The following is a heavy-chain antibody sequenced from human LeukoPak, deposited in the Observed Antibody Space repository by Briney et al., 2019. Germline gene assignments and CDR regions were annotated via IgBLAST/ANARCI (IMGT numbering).Heavy chain of an antibody. CDR2: VSKTGDGT. J-gene: IGHJ4*02. CDR3: AKGKVNHLGGLDY. V-gene: IGHV3-23*01. CDR1: GFSFSSYA. Sequence: GGSLRLSCAVSGFSFSSYAMSWVRQVPGKGLEWVSTVSKTGDGTCYADSVKGRFIISRDNSKNTFYLQMDSLRADDTAMYYCAKGKVNHLGGLDYWGQGTLVTVSS. D-gene: IGHD1-14*01.